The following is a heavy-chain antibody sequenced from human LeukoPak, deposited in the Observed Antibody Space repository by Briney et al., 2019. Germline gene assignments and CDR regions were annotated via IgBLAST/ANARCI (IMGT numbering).Heavy chain of an antibody. Sequence: PGGSLRLSCAASGFTFSSYGMHWVRQAPGKGLEWVAVISYDGSNKYYGDSVKGRFTISRDNSKNTLYLQMNSLRAEDTAVYYCAKERKHFDWLYNVNWFDPWGQGTLVTVSS. CDR2: ISYDGSNK. CDR1: GFTFSSYG. CDR3: AKERKHFDWLYNVNWFDP. J-gene: IGHJ5*02. V-gene: IGHV3-30*18. D-gene: IGHD3-9*01.